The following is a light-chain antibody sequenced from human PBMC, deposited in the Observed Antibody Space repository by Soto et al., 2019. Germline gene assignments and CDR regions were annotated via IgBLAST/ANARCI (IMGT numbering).Light chain of an antibody. Sequence: CVLAQAASGSGAPGQAITISRTGTSSDVGGFNYVSWYQQYPGKAPKLLIYDVSNRPSGVSNRFSGSKSGNTASLTISGLQAEDEADYYCSSYTSNNTHVFGTGTKVTVL. CDR3: SSYTSNNTHV. CDR1: SSDVGGFNY. J-gene: IGLJ1*01. V-gene: IGLV2-14*03. CDR2: DVS.